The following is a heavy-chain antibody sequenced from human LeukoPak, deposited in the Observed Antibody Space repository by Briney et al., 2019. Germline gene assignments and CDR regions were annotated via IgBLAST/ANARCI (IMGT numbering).Heavy chain of an antibody. Sequence: GGSLRLSCAASGFTFSSYEMNWVRQAPGKGLEWVSYISSSGSTTYYADSVKGRFTISRDNSKNTLYLQMNSLRAEDTAVYYCARITMSRFDPWGQGTLVTVS. J-gene: IGHJ5*02. CDR3: ARITMSRFDP. D-gene: IGHD3-10*02. V-gene: IGHV3-48*03. CDR1: GFTFSSYE. CDR2: ISSSGSTT.